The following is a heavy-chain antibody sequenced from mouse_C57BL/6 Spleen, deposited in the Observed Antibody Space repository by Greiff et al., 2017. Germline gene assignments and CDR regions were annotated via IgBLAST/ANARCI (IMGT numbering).Heavy chain of an antibody. CDR3: ARHAAGSSHPYWYFDV. Sequence: QVQLKQSGAELVKPGASVKLSCKASGYTFTEYTIHWVKQRSGQGLEWIGWFYPGSGSIKYNEKFKDKATLTADKSSRTVYMELSRLTSEDSAVYICARHAAGSSHPYWYFDVWGTGTTVTVSS. V-gene: IGHV1-62-2*01. CDR2: FYPGSGSI. J-gene: IGHJ1*03. CDR1: GYTFTEYT. D-gene: IGHD1-1*01.